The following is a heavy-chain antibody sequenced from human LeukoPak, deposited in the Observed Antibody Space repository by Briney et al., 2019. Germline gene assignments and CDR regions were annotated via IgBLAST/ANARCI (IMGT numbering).Heavy chain of an antibody. CDR2: ICGGGDST. Sequence: GGALRLTCAASGFTFSSYAMSWVRQAPGKGLEWISAICGGGDSTHYPDSVKGRFTISRDNSKTTLYLQMNSLRAEDTALYYCARAVVGATLNDYCYMDVWGKGTTVTVSS. CDR3: ARAVVGATLNDYCYMDV. V-gene: IGHV3-23*01. J-gene: IGHJ6*03. D-gene: IGHD1-26*01. CDR1: GFTFSSYA.